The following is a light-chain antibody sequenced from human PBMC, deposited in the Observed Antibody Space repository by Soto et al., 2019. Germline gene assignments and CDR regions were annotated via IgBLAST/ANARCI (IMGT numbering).Light chain of an antibody. Sequence: QSVLTLAAPMSGFPGQWITISLTGTNRYVGGYNHVSWYQQHPGKAPKLMSYGVSNRPAGISNRFTGSKFGNTASLTISGLQAEDEADYYCNSYTSGSALYVFGTGTKGTVL. CDR3: NSYTSGSALYV. CDR2: GVS. J-gene: IGLJ1*01. CDR1: NRYVGGYNH. V-gene: IGLV2-14*01.